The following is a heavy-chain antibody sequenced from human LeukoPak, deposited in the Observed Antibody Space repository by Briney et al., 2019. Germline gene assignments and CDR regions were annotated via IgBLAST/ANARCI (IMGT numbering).Heavy chain of an antibody. Sequence: SQTLSLTCAISGDSVSSNSAAWNWIRQSPSRGLEWLGRTYYRSKWYNDYAVSVKSRITITPDTSKKQFSLQLNSVTPEDTAGYYCARTLYYDILTGPADWFDPWGQGTLVTVPS. J-gene: IGHJ5*02. D-gene: IGHD3-9*01. CDR3: ARTLYYDILTGPADWFDP. V-gene: IGHV6-1*01. CDR2: TYYRSKWYN. CDR1: GDSVSSNSAA.